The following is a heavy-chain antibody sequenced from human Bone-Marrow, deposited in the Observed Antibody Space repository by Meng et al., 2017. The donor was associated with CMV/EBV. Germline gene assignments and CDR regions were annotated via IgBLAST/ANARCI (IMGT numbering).Heavy chain of an antibody. Sequence: GSLRLSCTVYGGPFSGYYWSWIRQPPGKGLEWIGYIYYSGSTNYNPSLKSRVTISVDTSKNQFSLKLSSVTAADTAVYYCARETRWNYVDYWGQGTLVTVSS. V-gene: IGHV4-59*01. D-gene: IGHD3-3*01. CDR2: IYYSGST. CDR3: ARETRWNYVDY. J-gene: IGHJ4*02. CDR1: GGPFSGYY.